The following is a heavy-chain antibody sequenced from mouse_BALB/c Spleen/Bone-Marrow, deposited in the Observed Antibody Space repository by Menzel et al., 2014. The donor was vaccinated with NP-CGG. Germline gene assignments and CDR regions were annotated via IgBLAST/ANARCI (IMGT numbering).Heavy chain of an antibody. V-gene: IGHV1-54*01. CDR1: GHAFTNYL. CDR2: INPGSGGT. Sequence: QVQLQQSGAELVRPGTSVKVSCKASGHAFTNYLIEWVKQRPGQGLEWIGVINPGSGGTNYNEKFKGKATLTADKSSSTAYMQLSSLTSDDSAVYFCARIYYGNYYWGQGTTLTVSS. J-gene: IGHJ2*01. D-gene: IGHD2-1*01. CDR3: ARIYYGNYY.